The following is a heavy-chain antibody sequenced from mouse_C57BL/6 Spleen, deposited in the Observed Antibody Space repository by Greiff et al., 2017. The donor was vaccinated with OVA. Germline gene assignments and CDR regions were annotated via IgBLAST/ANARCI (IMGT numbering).Heavy chain of an antibody. CDR3: ARVGYYGSSGEYYFDD. CDR1: GYAFSSSW. CDR2: IYPGDGDT. Sequence: VHLVESGPELVKPGASVKISCKASGYAFSSSWMNWVKQRPGKGLEWIGRIYPGDGDTNYNGKFKGKATLTADKSSSTAYMQLSSRTSEDSAVYFCARVGYYGSSGEYYFDDWGQGTTLTVSS. D-gene: IGHD1-1*01. V-gene: IGHV1-82*01. J-gene: IGHJ2*01.